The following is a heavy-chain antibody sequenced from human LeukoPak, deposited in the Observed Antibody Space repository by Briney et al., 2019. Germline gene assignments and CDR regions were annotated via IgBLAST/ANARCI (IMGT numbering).Heavy chain of an antibody. CDR2: IKNDGRNM. CDR1: GFTFSSSW. Sequence: GGSLRLSCAASGFTFSSSWMNWVRQAPGKGLEWVANIKNDGRNMYYVDSVKGRFTISRDNSKNSLYLQMNSLRAEDTAVYYCARVRGALGCGMDVWGQGTTVTVSS. J-gene: IGHJ6*02. D-gene: IGHD3-10*01. CDR3: ARVRGALGCGMDV. V-gene: IGHV3-7*01.